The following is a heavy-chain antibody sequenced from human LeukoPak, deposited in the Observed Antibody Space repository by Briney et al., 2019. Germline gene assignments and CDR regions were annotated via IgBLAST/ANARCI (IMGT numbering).Heavy chain of an antibody. CDR2: ISGSGGTT. J-gene: IGHJ4*02. CDR1: GFTFSSYA. D-gene: IGHD6-19*01. Sequence: RGGSLILSCAASGFTFSSYAMSWVRQAPGKGLEWVSAISGSGGTTYYADSVKGRFTISRDNSKNTLYLQMNSLRAEDTAVYYCAKASSSGYCRPLDYWGQGTLATVSS. V-gene: IGHV3-23*01. CDR3: AKASSSGYCRPLDY.